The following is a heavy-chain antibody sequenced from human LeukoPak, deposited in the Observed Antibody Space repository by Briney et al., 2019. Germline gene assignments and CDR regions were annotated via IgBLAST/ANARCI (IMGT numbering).Heavy chain of an antibody. CDR2: IIPIFGIA. CDR3: SSQGVDYYDSSRNAFDI. D-gene: IGHD3-22*01. CDR1: GGTFSSYA. V-gene: IGHV1-69*04. Sequence: SVKVSCKASGGTFSSYAISWVRQAPGQGLEWIGRIIPIFGIANYAQKFQGRVTITEDKSTSTAYMELRSVRSEDTAVYYCSSQGVDYYDSSRNAFDIWGQGTMVTVSS. J-gene: IGHJ3*02.